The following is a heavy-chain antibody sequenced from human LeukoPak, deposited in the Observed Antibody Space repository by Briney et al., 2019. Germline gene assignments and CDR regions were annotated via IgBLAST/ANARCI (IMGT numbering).Heavy chain of an antibody. CDR2: INSDGGST. CDR1: GFAFSTND. CDR3: ARAKIGSFDY. D-gene: IGHD1-26*01. Sequence: GGSLRLSCAASGFAFSTNDMSWVRQPPGKGLEWVSRINSDGGSTTYADSVKGRFTISRDNAKNTLYLQMNGLRAEDTAVYYCARAKIGSFDYWGQGTLVTVSS. J-gene: IGHJ4*02. V-gene: IGHV3-74*01.